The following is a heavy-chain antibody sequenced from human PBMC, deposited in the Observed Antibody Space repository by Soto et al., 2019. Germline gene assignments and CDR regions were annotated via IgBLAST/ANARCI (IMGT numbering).Heavy chain of an antibody. V-gene: IGHV4-39*01. CDR2: IYYSGST. D-gene: IGHD2-15*01. J-gene: IGHJ4*02. CDR3: ARHLYGGNPFDY. Sequence: QLQLQESGPGLVKPSETLSLTCTVSGGSISSSSYYWGWIRQPPAKGLEWIGRIYYSGSTYYNPSLKSRVTRSVDTSKNQFSLKLNSVTAADTAVYYCARHLYGGNPFDYWGQGTLVTVSS. CDR1: GGSISSSSYY.